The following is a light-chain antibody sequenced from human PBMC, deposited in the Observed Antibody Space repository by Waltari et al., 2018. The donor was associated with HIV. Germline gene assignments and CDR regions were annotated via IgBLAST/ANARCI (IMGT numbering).Light chain of an antibody. CDR3: QQYESYST. CDR1: RSIRNW. CDR2: KAS. J-gene: IGKJ1*01. V-gene: IGKV1-5*03. Sequence: DIQMTQSPSTLSASIGDRVTITCRASRSIRNWLAWYQQKPGKAPKVIIYKASNLESGVPSRFSGSGSGTEFTLTISSLQPDDFATYYCQQYESYSTFGQGTKVEIK.